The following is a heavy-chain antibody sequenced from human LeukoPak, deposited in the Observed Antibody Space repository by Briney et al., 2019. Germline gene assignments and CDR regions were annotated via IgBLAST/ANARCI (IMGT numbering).Heavy chain of an antibody. V-gene: IGHV3-30*02. J-gene: IGHJ6*03. Sequence: GGSLRLSCAASGFTFSSYGMHWVRQAPGKGLEWVAFIRYDGSNKYYADSVKGRFTISRDNSKNTLYLQMNSLRAEDTAVYYCARLMVTTFHYYYYMDVWGKGTTVTVSS. CDR3: ARLMVTTFHYYYYMDV. D-gene: IGHD4-17*01. CDR2: IRYDGSNK. CDR1: GFTFSSYG.